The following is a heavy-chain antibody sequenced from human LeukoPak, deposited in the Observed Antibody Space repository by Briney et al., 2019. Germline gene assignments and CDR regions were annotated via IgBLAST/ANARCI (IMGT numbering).Heavy chain of an antibody. Sequence: SETLSLTCTVSGGSISSGGYYWSWIRQPPGKGLEWIGYIYHSGSTYYNPSLKSRVTISVDRSKNQFSLKLSSVTAADTAVYYCARTPRYCSSTSCYISGFDYWGQGTLVTVSS. CDR1: GGSISSGGYY. V-gene: IGHV4-30-2*01. CDR2: IYHSGST. J-gene: IGHJ4*02. CDR3: ARTPRYCSSTSCYISGFDY. D-gene: IGHD2-2*02.